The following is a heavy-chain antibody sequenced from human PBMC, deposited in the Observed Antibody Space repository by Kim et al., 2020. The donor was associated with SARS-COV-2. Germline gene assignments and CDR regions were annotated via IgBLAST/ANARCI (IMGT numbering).Heavy chain of an antibody. Sequence: GGSLRLSCAASGFTFSSYAMSWVRQAPGKGLEWVSAISGSGGSTYYADSVKGRFTISRDNSKNTLYLQMNSLRAEDTAVYYCAKGKGRGVIQSAGRGMDVWGQGTTVTVSS. CDR1: GFTFSSYA. D-gene: IGHD3-10*01. J-gene: IGHJ6*02. CDR3: AKGKGRGVIQSAGRGMDV. V-gene: IGHV3-23*01. CDR2: ISGSGGST.